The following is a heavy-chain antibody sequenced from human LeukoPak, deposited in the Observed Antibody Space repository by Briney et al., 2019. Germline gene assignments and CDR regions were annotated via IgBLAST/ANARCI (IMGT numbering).Heavy chain of an antibody. CDR1: GSTFSSYA. V-gene: IGHV3-23*01. CDR3: TKDMKSGYGGRVGAFDI. Sequence: QTGGSLRLSCAASGSTFSSYAMSWVRQAPGKGLEWVSAISGSGGSTHSANSVKGRFTISRDNSKNTLYLQMNRRRAEDTAVYYCTKDMKSGYGGRVGAFDIWGQGTMVTVSS. D-gene: IGHD5-12*01. J-gene: IGHJ3*02. CDR2: ISGSGGST.